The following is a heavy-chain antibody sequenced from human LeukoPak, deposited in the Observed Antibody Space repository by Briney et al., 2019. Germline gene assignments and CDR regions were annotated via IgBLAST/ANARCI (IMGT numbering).Heavy chain of an antibody. Sequence: ASVKVSCKASGGTFSSYAISWVRQAPGQGLEWMGGITPIFGTANYAQKFQGRVTITTDESTSTAYMELSSLRSEDTAVYYCARAYEGPDDAFDIWGQGTMVTVSS. CDR3: ARAYEGPDDAFDI. J-gene: IGHJ3*02. CDR2: ITPIFGTA. D-gene: IGHD3-16*01. V-gene: IGHV1-69*05. CDR1: GGTFSSYA.